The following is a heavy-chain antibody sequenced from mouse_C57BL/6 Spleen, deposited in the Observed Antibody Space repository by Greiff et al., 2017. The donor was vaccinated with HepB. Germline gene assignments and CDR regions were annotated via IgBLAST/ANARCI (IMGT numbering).Heavy chain of an antibody. CDR2: IYPGDGDT. J-gene: IGHJ4*01. D-gene: IGHD2-1*01. CDR1: GYAFSSSW. V-gene: IGHV1-82*01. CDR3: ARSYGNWGMDY. Sequence: QVQLQQSGPELVKPGASVKISCKASGYAFSSSWMNWVKQRPGKGLEWIGRIYPGDGDTNYNGKFKGKATLTADKSSSTAYMQLSSLTSEDSAVYFCARSYGNWGMDYWGQGTSVTVSS.